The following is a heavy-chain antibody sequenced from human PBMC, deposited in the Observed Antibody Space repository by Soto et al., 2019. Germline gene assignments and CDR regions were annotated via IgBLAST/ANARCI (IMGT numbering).Heavy chain of an antibody. CDR1: AFSFSTYA. CDR2: INHVGDSS. D-gene: IGHD3-22*01. V-gene: IGHV3-23*01. CDR3: AKTSNGYPYYFDY. Sequence: GGSLRLSFSASAFSFSTYAMTWVLHSPLKGLEWVSTINHVGDSSCYTDSVKGRFTISRDNSKNTLYLQMNSLRAEYTALYYCAKTSNGYPYYFDYWGQGALPTVSS. J-gene: IGHJ4*02.